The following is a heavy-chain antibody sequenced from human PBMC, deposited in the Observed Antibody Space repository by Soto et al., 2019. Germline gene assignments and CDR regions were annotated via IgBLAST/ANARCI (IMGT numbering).Heavy chain of an antibody. Sequence: AETLSLSSTVSDGSISSSNYSWCRIRQRPGMGLVGLGSIDHSGSTNYNPALTSRVTISVDTSKCQISLRLNSVTAADTAVYYCASFQSTSLGDYY. CDR2: IDHSGST. CDR3: ASFQSTSLGDYY. D-gene: IGHD2-2*01. J-gene: IGHJ6*01. CDR1: DGSISSSNYS. V-gene: IGHV4-39*07.